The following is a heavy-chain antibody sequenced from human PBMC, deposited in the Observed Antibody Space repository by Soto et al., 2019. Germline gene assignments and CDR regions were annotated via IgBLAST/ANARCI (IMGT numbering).Heavy chain of an antibody. V-gene: IGHV4-59*01. J-gene: IGHJ6*03. CDR2: IYYSGST. Sequence: SETLSLTCTVSGGSISSYYWSWIRQPPGKGLEWIGYIYYSGSTNYNPSLKSRVTISVATSKNQFSLKLSSVTAADTAVYYCARFGAYEVYYDTDVWGNGTTFTLYS. CDR1: GGSISSYY. CDR3: ARFGAYEVYYDTDV. D-gene: IGHD3-16*01.